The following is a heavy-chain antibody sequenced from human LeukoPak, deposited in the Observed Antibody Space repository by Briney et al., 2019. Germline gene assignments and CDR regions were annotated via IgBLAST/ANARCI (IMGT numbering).Heavy chain of an antibody. CDR3: ARLHYGGDFFDY. Sequence: SETLSLTCTLSGASIVNYYWSWIRQPAGKGLEWIGRFYSSGNTNYSPSLNSRVTMPVDTSKNQFSLKLTSVTAADTAIYYCARLHYGGDFFDYWGQGTLVTVSS. D-gene: IGHD4-23*01. CDR2: FYSSGNT. V-gene: IGHV4-4*07. CDR1: GASIVNYY. J-gene: IGHJ4*02.